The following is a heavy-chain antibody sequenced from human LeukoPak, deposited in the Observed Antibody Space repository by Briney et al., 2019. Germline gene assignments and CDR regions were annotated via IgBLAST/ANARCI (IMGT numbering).Heavy chain of an antibody. CDR3: ARLDRYADWFDP. Sequence: ASVKVSCKAPGYTFTSYGISWVRQAPGQGLEWMGWISAYNGNTNYAQKLQGRVTMTTDTSTSTAYMELRSLRSDDTAVYYCARLDRYADWFDPWGQGTLVTVSS. CDR1: GYTFTSYG. CDR2: ISAYNGNT. J-gene: IGHJ5*02. D-gene: IGHD1-1*01. V-gene: IGHV1-18*01.